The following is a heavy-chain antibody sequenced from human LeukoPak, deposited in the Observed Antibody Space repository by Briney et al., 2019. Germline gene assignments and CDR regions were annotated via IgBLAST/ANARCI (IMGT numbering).Heavy chain of an antibody. Sequence: KASETLSLTCTVSGYSSISGYYWGWIRQSPGKGLEWIGSINHSGSTYTDPSLRSRVTISIDTSKKQFSLKLSSVTAADTAVYYCAGSDPSGDGDHNAFDIWGQGTMVTVSS. J-gene: IGHJ3*02. D-gene: IGHD4-17*01. V-gene: IGHV4-38-2*02. CDR2: INHSGST. CDR3: AGSDPSGDGDHNAFDI. CDR1: GYSSISGYY.